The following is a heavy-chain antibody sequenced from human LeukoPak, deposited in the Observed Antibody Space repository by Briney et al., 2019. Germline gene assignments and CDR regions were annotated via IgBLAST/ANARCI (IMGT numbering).Heavy chain of an antibody. V-gene: IGHV4-39*07. J-gene: IGHJ4*02. D-gene: IGHD2-21*02. Sequence: PSETLSLTCTVSGGSISSSSYYWGWIRQPPGKGLEWIGSIYYSGSTYYNPSLKSRVTISVDTSKNQFSLKLSSVTAADTAVYYCARDGPSCGGDCCPYFDYWGQGTLVTVSS. CDR1: GGSISSSSYY. CDR3: ARDGPSCGGDCCPYFDY. CDR2: IYYSGST.